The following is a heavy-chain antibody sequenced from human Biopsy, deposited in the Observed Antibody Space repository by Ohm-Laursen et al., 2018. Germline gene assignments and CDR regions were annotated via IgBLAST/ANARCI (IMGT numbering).Heavy chain of an antibody. CDR1: GYSFTSYY. J-gene: IGHJ4*02. D-gene: IGHD6-19*01. CDR3: ARNTGWYGDLYYFDY. Sequence: ASVKVSCNASGYSFTSYYMHRVRQAPGQGLEWMGMINPSGSTTSYPQVFQGRVTMTRDTSKSTVYMELSSLRSADTAVYFCARNTGWYGDLYYFDYWGQGTLVTVSS. CDR2: INPSGSTT. V-gene: IGHV1-46*01.